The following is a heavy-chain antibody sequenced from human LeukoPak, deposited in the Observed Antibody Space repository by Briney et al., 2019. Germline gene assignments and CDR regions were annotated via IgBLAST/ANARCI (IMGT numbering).Heavy chain of an antibody. CDR2: INPNSGGT. CDR1: GYTFTGYY. V-gene: IGHV1-2*02. Sequence: GASVKVSCKASGYTFTGYYMHWVRQAPGQGLEWMGWINPNSGGTNYAQKFQGRVTMTRDTSISTAYMELSRLRSDDTAVYYCTRAAYCSGGSRSDWFDPWGQGTLVTVSS. CDR3: TRAAYCSGGSRSDWFDP. D-gene: IGHD2-15*01. J-gene: IGHJ5*02.